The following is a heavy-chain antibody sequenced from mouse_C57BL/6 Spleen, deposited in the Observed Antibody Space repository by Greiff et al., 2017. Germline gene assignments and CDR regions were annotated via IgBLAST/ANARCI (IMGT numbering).Heavy chain of an antibody. CDR1: GYTFTDYY. V-gene: IGHV1-26*01. Sequence: VQLQQSGPELVKPGASVKISCTASGYTFTDYYMNWVKQSHGKSLEWIGDINPNNGGTSYNQKFKGKATLTVDQSSSTAYMQLRSLTSEDSAVYYCARRGFTTVVATGAMDYWGQGTSVTVSS. CDR2: INPNNGGT. CDR3: ARRGFTTVVATGAMDY. D-gene: IGHD1-1*01. J-gene: IGHJ4*01.